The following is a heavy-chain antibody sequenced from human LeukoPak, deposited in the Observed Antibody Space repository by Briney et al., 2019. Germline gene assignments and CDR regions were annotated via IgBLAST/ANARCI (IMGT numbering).Heavy chain of an antibody. CDR1: GFTFSYYW. CDR3: GRDIRRYFDWERAFDI. J-gene: IGHJ3*02. Sequence: GGSLRLSCAASGFTFSYYWMSWVRQAPGEGLEWVANIKEDGSEKNYVDSVKGRFTMSRDNAKNSLYLQMNSLRAEDTAVYYCGRDIRRYFDWERAFDIWGQGTMVTVSS. V-gene: IGHV3-7*01. D-gene: IGHD3-9*01. CDR2: IKEDGSEK.